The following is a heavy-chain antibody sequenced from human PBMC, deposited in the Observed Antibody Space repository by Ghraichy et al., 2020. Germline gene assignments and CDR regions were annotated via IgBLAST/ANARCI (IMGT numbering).Heavy chain of an antibody. CDR3: ARERWNDLFDKNCFDS. Sequence: GGSLRLSCAVSGFNFKNYALHWVRRAQGKGLEWVAVISPDENYKYYSDSVKGRFYADSVKGRFNISRDNSKNTVYLQMNSLRPEDTAVYYCARERWNDLFDKNCFDSWGQGTRVTVSS. CDR2: ISPDENYK. D-gene: IGHD1-1*01. V-gene: IGHV3-30*04. CDR1: GFNFKNYA. J-gene: IGHJ4*02.